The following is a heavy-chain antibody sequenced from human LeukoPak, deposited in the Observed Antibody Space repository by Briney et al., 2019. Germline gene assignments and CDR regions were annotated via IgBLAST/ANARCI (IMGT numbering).Heavy chain of an antibody. CDR2: ISAYNGNT. J-gene: IGHJ5*02. CDR1: GYTFTSYG. D-gene: IGHD3-22*01. V-gene: IGHV1-18*04. CDR3: ARDHLYYYDSSGYENWFDP. Sequence: ASVKVSCKASGYTFTSYGISWVRQAPGQGLEWMGWISAYNGNTNYAQKLQGRVTMTTDTSTSTAYMELRSVRSDDTAVYYCARDHLYYYDSSGYENWFDPWGQGTLVTVSS.